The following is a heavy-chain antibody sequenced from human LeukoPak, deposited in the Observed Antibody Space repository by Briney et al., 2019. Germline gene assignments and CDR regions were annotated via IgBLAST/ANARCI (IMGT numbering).Heavy chain of an antibody. V-gene: IGHV1-18*01. CDR2: ISAYNGNT. Sequence: KVSSKASGYTFTSYGISWVRQAPGQGLEWMGWISAYNGNTNYAQKLQGRVTMTTDTSTSTAYMEPRSLRSDDTAVYYCARDEGHYYYDSSGSDYWGQGTLVTVSS. CDR1: GYTFTSYG. J-gene: IGHJ4*02. D-gene: IGHD3-22*01. CDR3: ARDEGHYYYDSSGSDY.